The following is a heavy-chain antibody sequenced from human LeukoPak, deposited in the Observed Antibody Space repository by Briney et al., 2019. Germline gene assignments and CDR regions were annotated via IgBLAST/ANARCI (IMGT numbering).Heavy chain of an antibody. V-gene: IGHV1-46*01. D-gene: IGHD6-13*01. CDR2: INPSGGST. CDR3: ARDLFEGAAAGEDNWFDP. CDR1: GYTITSYY. J-gene: IGHJ5*02. Sequence: ASVKVSCKASGYTITSYYMHWVRQAPGQGLEWMGIINPSGGSTSYAQKFQGRVTMTRDTSTSTVYMELSSLRSEDTAVYYCARDLFEGAAAGEDNWFDPWGQGTLVTVSS.